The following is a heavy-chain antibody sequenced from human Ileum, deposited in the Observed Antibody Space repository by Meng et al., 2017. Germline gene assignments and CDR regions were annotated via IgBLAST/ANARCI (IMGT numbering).Heavy chain of an antibody. CDR3: VSERRRSYFFDY. V-gene: IGHV4-30-4*01. Sequence: QVQLQESGPGLVKPSQTLSLNGTVSGGSITSGDYYWSWIRQPPGKGLEWIGYIFYTGATYSNPSLKSRVTVSLDTSKSQFSLKLSSVTAADTAIYYCVSERRRSYFFDYWGQGTPVTVSS. CDR2: IFYTGAT. J-gene: IGHJ4*02. CDR1: GGSITSGDYY.